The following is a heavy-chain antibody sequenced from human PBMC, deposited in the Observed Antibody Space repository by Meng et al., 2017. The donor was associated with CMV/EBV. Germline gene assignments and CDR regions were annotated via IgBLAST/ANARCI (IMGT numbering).Heavy chain of an antibody. CDR2: IYYSGST. Sequence: SETLSLTCPVPGGSISSISYYWGWIRQPPGKGLEWIGSIYYSGSTYYNPSLKSRVTISVDTSKNQFSLKLSSVTAADTAVYSCARTPVSTIVVVPAAPRNWFDPWGQGTLVTVSS. CDR1: GGSISSISYY. V-gene: IGHV4-39*01. D-gene: IGHD2-2*01. CDR3: ARTPVSTIVVVPAAPRNWFDP. J-gene: IGHJ5*02.